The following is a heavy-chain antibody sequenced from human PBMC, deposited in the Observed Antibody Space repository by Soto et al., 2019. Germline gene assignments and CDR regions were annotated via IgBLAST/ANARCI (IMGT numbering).Heavy chain of an antibody. V-gene: IGHV3-33*01. CDR2: IWYDGSNK. Sequence: VGSLRLSCAASGFTFSSYGMHWVRQAPGKGLEWVAVIWYDGSNKYYADSVKGRFTISRDNSKNTLYLQMNSLRAEDTAVYYCARDGGRLLRYFDWLPPTDYWGQGTLVTVSS. D-gene: IGHD3-9*01. J-gene: IGHJ4*02. CDR1: GFTFSSYG. CDR3: ARDGGRLLRYFDWLPPTDY.